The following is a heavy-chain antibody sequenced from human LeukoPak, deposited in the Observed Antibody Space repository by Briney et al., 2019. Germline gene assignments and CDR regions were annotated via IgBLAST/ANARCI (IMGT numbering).Heavy chain of an antibody. CDR2: IIPIFGTA. Sequence: ASVTLSCKASGGTFSSYTISWVRQGPGQGLEWMGGIIPIFGTANYAQKCQGRVTITADESTSTAYMELSSLRSEDTAVYYCARPRERVVVRPYCYMDVWGKGTTVTVSS. CDR1: GGTFSSYT. J-gene: IGHJ6*03. D-gene: IGHD3-10*01. V-gene: IGHV1-69*13. CDR3: ARPRERVVVRPYCYMDV.